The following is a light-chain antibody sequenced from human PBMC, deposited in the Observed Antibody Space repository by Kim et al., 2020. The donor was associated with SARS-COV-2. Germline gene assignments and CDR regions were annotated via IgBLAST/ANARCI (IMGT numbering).Light chain of an antibody. V-gene: IGKV3-15*01. CDR2: GAS. CDR1: QSVSSN. Sequence: EKVMTQSPATLSVSPGERVTLSCRASQSVSSNLAWYQQKPGQAPRLLIYGASTRATGIPARFSGSGSGTEFTLTISSLQSGDFAVYYCQQYNNWPWTFGQGTKVDIK. CDR3: QQYNNWPWT. J-gene: IGKJ1*01.